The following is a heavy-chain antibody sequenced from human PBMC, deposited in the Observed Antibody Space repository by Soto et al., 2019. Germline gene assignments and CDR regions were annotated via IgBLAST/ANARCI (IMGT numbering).Heavy chain of an antibody. Sequence: QVQLMQSGAEVKKPGASVRVSCKTSGYSFSNYGVTWVRQAPGQGLEWMGWISGYNENTNSAQHLQDRITMTTDTFMSTAYMELRSLRSDDTAIYYCARDVWGTGAAGSYYFDYWGQGTVVTVSS. J-gene: IGHJ4*02. CDR3: ARDVWGTGAAGSYYFDY. CDR1: GYSFSNYG. CDR2: ISGYNENT. V-gene: IGHV1-18*01. D-gene: IGHD6-25*01.